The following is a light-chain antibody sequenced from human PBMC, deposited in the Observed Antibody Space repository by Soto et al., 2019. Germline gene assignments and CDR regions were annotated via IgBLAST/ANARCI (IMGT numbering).Light chain of an antibody. Sequence: QSVLTQPASVSGSPGQSITISCIGTRSDVGSYNLVSWYQQHPGKAPKLMIYEGSKRPSGISNRFSGSKSGNTASLTISGLQAEDEADYYCCSYAGSSTLVFGGGTKLTFL. CDR2: EGS. J-gene: IGLJ2*01. CDR1: RSDVGSYNL. CDR3: CSYAGSSTLV. V-gene: IGLV2-23*01.